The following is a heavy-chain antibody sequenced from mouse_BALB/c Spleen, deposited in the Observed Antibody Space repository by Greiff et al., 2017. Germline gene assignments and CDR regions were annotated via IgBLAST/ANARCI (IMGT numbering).Heavy chain of an antibody. CDR1: GYTFTSYW. CDR3: TRWHYGSSYYFDY. J-gene: IGHJ2*01. Sequence: EVQLQESGTVLARPGASVKMSCKASGYTFTSYWMHWVKQRPGQGLEWIGAIYPGNSDTSYNQKFKGKAKLTAVTSTSTAYVELSSLTNEDSAVYYCTRWHYGSSYYFDYWGQGTTLTVSS. V-gene: IGHV1-5*01. CDR2: IYPGNSDT. D-gene: IGHD1-1*01.